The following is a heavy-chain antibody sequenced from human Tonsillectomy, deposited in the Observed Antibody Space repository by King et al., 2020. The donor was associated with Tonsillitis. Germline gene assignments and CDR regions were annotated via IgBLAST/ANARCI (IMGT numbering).Heavy chain of an antibody. CDR3: AASSGWLATD. J-gene: IGHJ4*02. Sequence: VQLVESGGSLVQPGESLRLSCAASGFISSSNWMNWVRQAPGKGLEWVANIKQDGSEKNYVDSVKGRFTISRDNAKNSLYLQMNSLRVEDTAVYYCAASSGWLATDWGQGTLVTVSS. CDR1: GFISSSNW. D-gene: IGHD5-24*01. CDR2: IKQDGSEK. V-gene: IGHV3-7*02.